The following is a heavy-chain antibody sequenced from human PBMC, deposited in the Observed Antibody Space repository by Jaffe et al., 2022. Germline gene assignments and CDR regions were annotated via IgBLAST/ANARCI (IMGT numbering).Heavy chain of an antibody. J-gene: IGHJ4*02. V-gene: IGHV3-30*02. CDR3: AKDQRAGHDNSDYVDY. CDR1: GFIFNTYG. Sequence: QVHLVESGGGVVQPGGSLRLSCAASGFIFNTYGMHWVRQAPGKGLDWVAFIRFGGIKTYYADSVKGRFTVSRDNSKNTLYLQMNSLRADDTAVYYCAKDQRAGHDNSDYVDYWGQGALVTVSS. D-gene: IGHD4-4*01. CDR2: IRFGGIKT.